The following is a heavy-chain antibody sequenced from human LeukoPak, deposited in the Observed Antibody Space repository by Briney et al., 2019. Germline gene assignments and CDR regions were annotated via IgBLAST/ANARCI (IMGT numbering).Heavy chain of an antibody. J-gene: IGHJ3*02. Sequence: GGSLRLSCAASGFTFSSYSMNWVRQAPGKGLEWVSSISSSSYIYYADSVKGRFTISRDNAKNSLYLQMNSLRAEDTAVYYCARSSPIAVAENAFDIWGQGTMVTVSS. V-gene: IGHV3-21*01. CDR2: ISSSSYI. D-gene: IGHD6-19*01. CDR3: ARSSPIAVAENAFDI. CDR1: GFTFSSYS.